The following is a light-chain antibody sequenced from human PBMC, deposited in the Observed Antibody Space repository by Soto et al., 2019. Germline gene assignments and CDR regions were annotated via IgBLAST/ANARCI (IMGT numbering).Light chain of an antibody. Sequence: EIVLTKSPGTRSLSPGERATLSCRASQSVSSSYLAWYQQKPGQAPRLLIYCASSRATGIPDRFSGSGSGTDFTLTISRLEPEDFAVYYCQQYGSSPRTFGQGTKVEIK. CDR2: CAS. CDR1: QSVSSSY. V-gene: IGKV3-20*01. J-gene: IGKJ1*01. CDR3: QQYGSSPRT.